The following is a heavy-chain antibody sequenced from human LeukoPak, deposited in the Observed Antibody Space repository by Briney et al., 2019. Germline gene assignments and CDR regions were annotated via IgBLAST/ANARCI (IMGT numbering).Heavy chain of an antibody. J-gene: IGHJ4*02. CDR1: GYTFTSYG. CDR3: ARDSQLLWFGDFDY. CDR2: ISAYNGNT. V-gene: IGHV1-18*01. Sequence: ASVKVSCKASGYTFTSYGISWVRQAPGQGLEWMGWISAYNGNTNYAQKLQGRVTMTTDTSTSTAYMELRSLRSDGTAVYYCARDSQLLWFGDFDYWGQGTLVTVSS. D-gene: IGHD3-10*01.